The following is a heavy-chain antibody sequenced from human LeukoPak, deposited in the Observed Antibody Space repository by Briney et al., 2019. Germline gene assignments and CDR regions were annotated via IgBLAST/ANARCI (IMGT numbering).Heavy chain of an antibody. CDR2: IRSKAYGGTT. CDR1: GFTFGDYA. V-gene: IGHV3-49*03. D-gene: IGHD4-17*01. J-gene: IGHJ4*02. CDR3: TRYDYGSYAFDY. Sequence: PGGSLRLSCIASGFTFGDYAMSWFRRAPGKGLEWVGFIRSKAYGGTTEYAASVRGRFAISRDDSKSIAYLQMNSLKMEDTAVYYCTRYDYGSYAFDYWGQGTLVTVSS.